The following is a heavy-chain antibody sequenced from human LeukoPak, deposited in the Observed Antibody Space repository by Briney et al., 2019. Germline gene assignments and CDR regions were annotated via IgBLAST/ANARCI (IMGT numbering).Heavy chain of an antibody. V-gene: IGHV3-48*03. D-gene: IGHD4-17*01. CDR2: ITSSDNTI. J-gene: IGHJ4*02. CDR1: GFTFTSYE. Sequence: SLRLSCPASGFTFTSYEMNWVRQAPGQGLEWVSYITSSDNTIYYADSVKGRFTMSTDNAKNSAYMQMNSLRSDDTAVYFCARLTTITTTGGPFDYWGQGTLVTVSS. CDR3: ARLTTITTTGGPFDY.